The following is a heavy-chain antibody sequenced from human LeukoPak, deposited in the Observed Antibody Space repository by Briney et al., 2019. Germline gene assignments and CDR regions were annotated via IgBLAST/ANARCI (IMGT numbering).Heavy chain of an antibody. CDR3: AGDGSGSYHFDY. J-gene: IGHJ4*02. CDR2: ISYDGSNK. V-gene: IGHV3-30-3*01. D-gene: IGHD1-26*01. CDR1: GFTFSSYA. Sequence: GGSLRLSCAASGFTFSSYAMHWVRQAPGKGLKWVAVISYDGSNKYYADSVKGRFTISRDNSKNTLYLQMNSLRAEDTAVYYCAGDGSGSYHFDYWGQGTLVTVSS.